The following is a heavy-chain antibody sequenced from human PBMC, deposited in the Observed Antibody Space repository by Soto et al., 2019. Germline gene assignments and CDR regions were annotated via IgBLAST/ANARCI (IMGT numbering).Heavy chain of an antibody. D-gene: IGHD5-18*01. CDR1: GFTFSSYA. CDR3: AKDSEPDTAMVPYYFDY. Sequence: GGSLRLSCAASGFTFSSYAMSWVRQAPGKGLEWVSAISGSGGSTYYADSVKGRFTISRDNSKNTLYLQMNSLRAEDTAVYYCAKDSEPDTAMVPYYFDYWGQGTLVTVSS. J-gene: IGHJ4*02. CDR2: ISGSGGST. V-gene: IGHV3-23*01.